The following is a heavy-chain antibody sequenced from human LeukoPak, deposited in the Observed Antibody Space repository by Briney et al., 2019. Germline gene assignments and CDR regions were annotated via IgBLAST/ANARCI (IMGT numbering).Heavy chain of an antibody. CDR1: GFTFSSYS. V-gene: IGHV3-21*01. CDR2: ISGSSSYI. J-gene: IGHJ5*02. D-gene: IGHD5-12*01. Sequence: PGGSLRLSCAASGFTFSSYSMNWVRQAPGKGLEWVSSISGSSSYIYYADSVKGRFTISRDNAKNSLYLQMNSLRAEDTAVYYCAREVYIVATIDAIDPWGQGTLVTVSS. CDR3: AREVYIVATIDAIDP.